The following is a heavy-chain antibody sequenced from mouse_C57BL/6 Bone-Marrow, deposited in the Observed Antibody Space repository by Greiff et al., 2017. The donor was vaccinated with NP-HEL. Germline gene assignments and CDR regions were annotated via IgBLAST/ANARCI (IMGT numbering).Heavy chain of an antibody. D-gene: IGHD1-1*01. V-gene: IGHV1-81*01. J-gene: IGHJ1*03. CDR3: ARGYYYGRYWYFDV. Sequence: QVQLQQSGAELARPGASVKLSCKASGYTFTSYGISWVKQRTGQGLEWIGEIYPRSGNTYYNEKFKGKATLTADKSSSTAYMELRSLTSEDSAVYFCARGYYYGRYWYFDVWGTGTTVTVSS. CDR1: GYTFTSYG. CDR2: IYPRSGNT.